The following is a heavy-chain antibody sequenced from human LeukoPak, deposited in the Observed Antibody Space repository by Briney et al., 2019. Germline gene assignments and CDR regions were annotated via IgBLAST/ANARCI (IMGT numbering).Heavy chain of an antibody. CDR1: GFTFINYA. Sequence: GGSLRLSCAASGFTFINYAMSWVRQAPGMRLEWVSGISGGSDGTYYADSVKGRFTISRDNSKNTLYLQMNSLRAEDTAIYYCAKGSSGYIYGDYCGQGTLVTVSS. CDR2: ISGGSDGT. CDR3: AKGSSGYIYGDY. J-gene: IGHJ4*02. V-gene: IGHV3-23*01. D-gene: IGHD5-18*01.